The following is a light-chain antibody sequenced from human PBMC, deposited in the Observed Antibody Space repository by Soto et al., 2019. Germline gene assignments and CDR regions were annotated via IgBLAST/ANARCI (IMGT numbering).Light chain of an antibody. CDR2: DVS. CDR1: SGDVGGYNY. CDR3: CSYAGSYTRV. J-gene: IGLJ1*01. V-gene: IGLV2-11*01. Sequence: QSVLIPPRSVSGSPGQSVTISDTATSGDVGGYNYVSWYQQHPGKAPKHMIYDVSKRPSGVPDRFTGSKSGNTACRTISGFQAEDEADYYCCSYAGSYTRVLGTGTKVTVL.